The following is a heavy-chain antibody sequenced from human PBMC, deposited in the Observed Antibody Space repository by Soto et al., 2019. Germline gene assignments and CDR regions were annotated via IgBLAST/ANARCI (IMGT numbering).Heavy chain of an antibody. V-gene: IGHV1-69*13. CDR1: GGTFSSYA. D-gene: IGHD5-18*01. CDR2: IIPMFGTA. CDR3: ARPVLMDTGVRYYYGMDV. Sequence: SVKVSCKASGGTFSSYAMDWVRQAPGQGLEWMGGIIPMFGTADYAQKFQARVTITADESTSTAYMELSSLTSEDTAVYYCARPVLMDTGVRYYYGMDVWGQGTTVTVSS. J-gene: IGHJ6*02.